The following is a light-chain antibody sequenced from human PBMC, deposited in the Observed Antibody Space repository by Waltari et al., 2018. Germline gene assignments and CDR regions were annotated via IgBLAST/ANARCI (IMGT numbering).Light chain of an antibody. Sequence: DIQMTQSPSSLAASVGDRVTITCRASQSVSKYLNWYQQKPGKAPSLLIYAASTLKSGVPSRFSGSGSGTDFALTITSLQPEDSAVYYCQQSYTTPMYTFGQGTKLEI. V-gene: IGKV1-39*01. CDR2: AAS. CDR3: QQSYTTPMYT. CDR1: QSVSKY. J-gene: IGKJ2*01.